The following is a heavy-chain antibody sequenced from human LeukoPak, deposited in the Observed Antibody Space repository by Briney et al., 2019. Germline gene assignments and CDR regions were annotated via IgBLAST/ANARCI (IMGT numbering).Heavy chain of an antibody. CDR3: ATAGNYRFDY. Sequence: GGSLRLSCAASGFTFSNYWVHWVRQAPGKGLVWVSRINPDGSTINYADSVKGRFTISRDNAKNTLYLQMNSLRAEDTAVYYCATAGNYRFDYWGPGNPGHRLL. CDR2: INPDGSTI. J-gene: IGHJ4*02. V-gene: IGHV3-74*01. CDR1: GFTFSNYW. D-gene: IGHD1-7*01.